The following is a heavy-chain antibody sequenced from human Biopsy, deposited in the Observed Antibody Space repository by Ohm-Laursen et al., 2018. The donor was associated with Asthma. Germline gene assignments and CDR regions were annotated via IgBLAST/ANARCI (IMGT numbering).Heavy chain of an antibody. CDR1: GGSVSSGSHY. J-gene: IGHJ4*02. CDR2: INHSGST. CDR3: ARAQDYYDSRGYYRSFDY. V-gene: IGHV4-39*07. D-gene: IGHD3-22*01. Sequence: SETLSLTCTVSGGSVSSGSHYWSWIRQPPGKGLEWIGEINHSGSTNYNPSLKSRVTISVDTSKNQFSLKLSSVTAADTAVYYCARAQDYYDSRGYYRSFDYWGQGTLVTVSS.